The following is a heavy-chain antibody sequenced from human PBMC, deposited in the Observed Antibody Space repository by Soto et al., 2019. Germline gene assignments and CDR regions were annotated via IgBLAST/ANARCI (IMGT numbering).Heavy chain of an antibody. V-gene: IGHV3-13*01. CDR3: ARGLDRDNAGPSDAFDI. CDR1: GFTFSSYD. D-gene: IGHD1-1*01. J-gene: IGHJ3*02. CDR2: IGTAGDT. Sequence: EVQLVESGGGLVQPGGSLRLSYAASGFTFSSYDMHWVRQATGKGLEWVSAIGTAGDTYYPGSVKGRFTISRENAKNSLYLQMNSLRAGDTAVYYCARGLDRDNAGPSDAFDIWGQGTMVTVSS.